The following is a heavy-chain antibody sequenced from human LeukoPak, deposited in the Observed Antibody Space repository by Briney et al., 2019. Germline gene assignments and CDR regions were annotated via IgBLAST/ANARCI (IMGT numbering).Heavy chain of an antibody. D-gene: IGHD6-19*01. J-gene: IGHJ4*02. CDR2: IYNSGTT. V-gene: IGHV4-4*07. CDR3: ASDGGRSNLAVL. Sequence: SETLSLTCTVSGGSIGSFYWGWMRQLAGNGLEWIGRIYNSGTTHYNPSLKSRVTISVDTSKNQLSLMLTSVTAADTAVYYCASDGGRSNLAVLWGQGTLVTVSS. CDR1: GGSIGSFY.